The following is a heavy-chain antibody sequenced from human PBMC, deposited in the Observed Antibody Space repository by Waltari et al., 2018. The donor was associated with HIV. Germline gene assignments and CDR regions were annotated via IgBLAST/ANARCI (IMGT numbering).Heavy chain of an antibody. V-gene: IGHV4-39*07. D-gene: IGHD3-3*01. CDR1: GGSISSSSYY. Sequence: QLQLQESGPGLVKPSETLSLTCTVSGGSISSSSYYWGWIRQPPGKGLEWIGSIYYSGGNSYNPPLKRRVTISVATSKNQFSLKLSSVTAADTAVYYCAGWYYDFWSGYSSNGMDVWGQGTTVTVSS. CDR3: AGWYYDFWSGYSSNGMDV. CDR2: IYYSGGN. J-gene: IGHJ6*02.